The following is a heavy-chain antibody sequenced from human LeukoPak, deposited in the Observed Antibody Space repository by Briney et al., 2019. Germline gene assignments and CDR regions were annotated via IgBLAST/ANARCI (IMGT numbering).Heavy chain of an antibody. V-gene: IGHV1-46*01. CDR1: GYTFTSYY. CDR3: ARDWRDYDILTGYGGYGMDV. D-gene: IGHD3-9*01. CDR2: INPSGGST. Sequence: ASVKVSCKPSGYTFTSYYMHWVRQAPGQGLEWMGIINPSGGSTSYAQKFQGRVTMTRDTSTSTVYMELSSLRSEDTAVYYCARDWRDYDILTGYGGYGMDVWGQGTTVTVSS. J-gene: IGHJ6*02.